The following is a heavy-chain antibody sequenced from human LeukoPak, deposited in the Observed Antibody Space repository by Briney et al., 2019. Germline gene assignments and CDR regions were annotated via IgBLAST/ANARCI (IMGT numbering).Heavy chain of an antibody. CDR1: GGSISSYY. CDR2: IYYSGST. CDR3: ARWAHYDFWRPKHKNWFDP. D-gene: IGHD3-3*01. J-gene: IGHJ5*02. Sequence: SETLSLTCTVSGGSISSYYWSWIRQPPGKGLEWIGYIYYSGSTNYNPSLKSRVTISVDTSKNQFSLKLSSVTAADTAVYYCARWAHYDFWRPKHKNWFDPWGQGTLVTVSS. V-gene: IGHV4-59*01.